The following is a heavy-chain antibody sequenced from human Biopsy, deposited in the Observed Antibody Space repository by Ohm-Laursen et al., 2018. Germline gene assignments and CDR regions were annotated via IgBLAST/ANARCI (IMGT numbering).Heavy chain of an antibody. CDR1: GFTFKDYA. D-gene: IGHD5-18*01. CDR2: VGGGGRLTDHT. V-gene: IGHV3-23*01. Sequence: SLRLSCAASGFTFKDYAMNWTRQTPEKGLEWVSVVGGGGRLTDHTDFADSVRGRFTISRDNSKNKLYLDMINLRAEDTAIYYCARNVRGYNYGLLEYWGQGVMVTVSS. J-gene: IGHJ4*02. CDR3: ARNVRGYNYGLLEY.